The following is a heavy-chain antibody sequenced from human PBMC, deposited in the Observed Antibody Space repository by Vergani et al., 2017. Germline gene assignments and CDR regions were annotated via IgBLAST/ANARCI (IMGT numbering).Heavy chain of an antibody. J-gene: IGHJ5*02. D-gene: IGHD1-26*01. CDR2: IRAFGVIST. CDR3: AKDSIVGADTWFDP. V-gene: IGHV3-23*01. CDR1: GFTFRNYA. Sequence: EVQLLESGGGLVQPGGSLRLSCAASGFTFRNYAMMWVRQAPGKGLQWVSYIRAFGVISTYYADSVKGRFTISRDNSKSTIYLQMNSLRAEDTAVEYCAKDSIVGADTWFDPWGQGTLVTVSS.